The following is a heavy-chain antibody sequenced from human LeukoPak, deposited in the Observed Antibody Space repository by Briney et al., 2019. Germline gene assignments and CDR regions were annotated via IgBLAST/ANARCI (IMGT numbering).Heavy chain of an antibody. Sequence: SETLSLTCTVSGGSISSYYWSWIRQPPGKGLEWIGYIYYSGSTNYNPSLKSRVTISVDTSKNQFSLKLSSVTAAGTAVYYCAMQSYYYYMDVWGKGTTVTVSS. J-gene: IGHJ6*03. CDR2: IYYSGST. CDR3: AMQSYYYYMDV. CDR1: GGSISSYY. V-gene: IGHV4-59*12.